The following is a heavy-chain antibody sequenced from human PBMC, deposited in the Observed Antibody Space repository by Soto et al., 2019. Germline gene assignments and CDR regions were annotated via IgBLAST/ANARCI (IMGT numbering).Heavy chain of an antibody. CDR1: GITLSRDS. D-gene: IGHD3-16*01. Sequence: GGSLRLSWAASGITLSRDSMNWVRQTPGKGREWGSSISISMSDIYYADSVKGGFTISRDNAKNTLYLKMNSVRTEDTAVNYCASAFAVAYYFDYWGQGTLVTVSS. CDR2: ISISMSDI. V-gene: IGHV3-21*01. CDR3: ASAFAVAYYFDY. J-gene: IGHJ4*02.